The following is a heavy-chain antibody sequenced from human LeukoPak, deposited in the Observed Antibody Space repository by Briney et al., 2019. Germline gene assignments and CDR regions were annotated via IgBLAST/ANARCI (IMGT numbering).Heavy chain of an antibody. V-gene: IGHV4-34*01. CDR3: ARGPVALPNDRLSLFFDF. CDR1: GASFNTYY. CDR2: VKHDGDT. J-gene: IGHJ5*01. Sequence: SETLSLTCAFYGASFNTYYWTWLRQSPDKGLEWIGEVKHDGDTNVNPSLRSRVVMSVDASKNQFSLKMSSVSAADTAIYFCARGPVALPNDRLSLFFDFWGQGTLVTVSS. D-gene: IGHD2-8*01.